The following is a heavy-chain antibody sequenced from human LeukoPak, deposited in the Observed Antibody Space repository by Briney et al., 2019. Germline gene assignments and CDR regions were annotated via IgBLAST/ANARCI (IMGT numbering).Heavy chain of an antibody. D-gene: IGHD3-16*01. J-gene: IGHJ5*02. Sequence: GASVNVSCKSSGYTFTTYYIHWVRQAPGQGLEWMGIINPNDSSSNYAQKFQGRVTMSRDTSTSTAYMELSSLRSEDTAVYYCAREGGVMSSVTWGWFDPWGQGTLVTVSS. V-gene: IGHV1-46*01. CDR3: AREGGVMSSVTWGWFDP. CDR2: INPNDSSS. CDR1: GYTFTTYY.